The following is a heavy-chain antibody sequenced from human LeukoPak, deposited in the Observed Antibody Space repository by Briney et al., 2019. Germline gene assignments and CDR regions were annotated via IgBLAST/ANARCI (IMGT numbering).Heavy chain of an antibody. CDR2: ISGSGGST. J-gene: IGHJ5*02. Sequence: GGSLRLSCAASGFTFSSYAMSWVRQAPGKGLEWVSAISGSGGSTYYADSVKGRFTISRDNSKNTLYMQMNRLSAEDTAVYYCANLAAGATATDWFDPWGPGTLVTVSS. CDR1: GFTFSSYA. V-gene: IGHV3-23*01. D-gene: IGHD1-26*01. CDR3: ANLAAGATATDWFDP.